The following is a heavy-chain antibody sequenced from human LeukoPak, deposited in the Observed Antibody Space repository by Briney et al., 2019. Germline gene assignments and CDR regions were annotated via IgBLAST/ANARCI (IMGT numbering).Heavy chain of an antibody. J-gene: IGHJ5*02. D-gene: IGHD2-2*01. V-gene: IGHV4-34*01. CDR2: INISGST. CDR3: ARSARYCSSTSCYWSWFDP. Sequence: SETLSLTCAVYGGSFSGYYWSWIRQPPGKGLKGIGEINISGSTNYNPSLKSRVTISVDTSKNQFSLKLSSVTAADTAVYYCARSARYCSSTSCYWSWFDPWGQGTLVTVSS. CDR1: GGSFSGYY.